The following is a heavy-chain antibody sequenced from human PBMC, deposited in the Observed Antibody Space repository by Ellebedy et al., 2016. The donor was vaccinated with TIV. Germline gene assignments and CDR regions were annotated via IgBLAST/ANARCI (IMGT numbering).Heavy chain of an antibody. J-gene: IGHJ4*01. CDR3: AASPLDPFNPPL. V-gene: IGHV4-34*01. Sequence: MPSETLSLTCAVYGGSFSDYYWNWIRQSPGNGLEWIGEINHSGILNYNPSPASRVTLSVDTSKNHISLRLSSVTAADTAVYYCAASPLDPFNPPLWGHGTLVTVSP. CDR2: INHSGIL. D-gene: IGHD2/OR15-2a*01. CDR1: GGSFSDYY.